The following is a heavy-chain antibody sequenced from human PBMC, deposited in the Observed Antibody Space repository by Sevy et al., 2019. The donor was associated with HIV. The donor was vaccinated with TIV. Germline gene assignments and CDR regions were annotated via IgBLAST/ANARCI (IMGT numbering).Heavy chain of an antibody. CDR3: ARDLLVVVPAAIHYYGMDV. D-gene: IGHD2-2*01. V-gene: IGHV3-21*01. Sequence: GGSLRLSCAASGFTFSSYSMNWVRQAPGKGLEWVSSISSSSSYIYYADSVKGRFTISRDNAKNSLYLQMNSLRAEDTAVYYCARDLLVVVPAAIHYYGMDVWGQGTTVTVSS. CDR2: ISSSSSYI. J-gene: IGHJ6*02. CDR1: GFTFSSYS.